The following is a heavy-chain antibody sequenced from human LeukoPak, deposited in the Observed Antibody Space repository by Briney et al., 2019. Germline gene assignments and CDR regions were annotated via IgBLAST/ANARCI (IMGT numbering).Heavy chain of an antibody. Sequence: SETLSHTCAVSGGSFSTYYWSWIRQPPGKGLENIGYVYNGGSTNYNPSLKSRVTISVDTSKNQFSLKLNSVTAADTAVYFCARGGASSKWLDSWGQGILVTVSS. CDR1: GGSFSTYY. V-gene: IGHV4-59*01. CDR2: VYNGGST. CDR3: ARGGASSKWLDS. J-gene: IGHJ5*01. D-gene: IGHD4/OR15-4a*01.